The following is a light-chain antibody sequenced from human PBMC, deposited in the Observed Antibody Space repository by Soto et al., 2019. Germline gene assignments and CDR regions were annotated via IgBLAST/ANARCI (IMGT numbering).Light chain of an antibody. CDR1: GSSIGTNT. CDR3: AAWDGSLNNVL. J-gene: IGLJ2*01. Sequence: QLVLTQPPSASGTPGQRVSISCSGSGSSIGTNTVNWYRQLPGTAPKLLIYANNQRPSGVPDRFSGSKSGTSASLAISGLQSEDEAEYYCAAWDGSLNNVLFGGGTQLTVL. CDR2: ANN. V-gene: IGLV1-44*01.